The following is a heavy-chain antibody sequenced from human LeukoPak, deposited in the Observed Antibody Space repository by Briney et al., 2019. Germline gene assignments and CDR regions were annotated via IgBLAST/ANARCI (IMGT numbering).Heavy chain of an antibody. CDR1: GYTFTGYY. V-gene: IGHV1-2*02. CDR3: ARAENAVTTWFDY. Sequence: ASVTVSCKASGYTFTGYYMHWVRQAPGQRLEWMGWINPNSGGTNYAQKFQGRVTMTRDTSISTAYMELNRLRSDDTAVYYCARAENAVTTWFDYWGQGTLLTVSS. D-gene: IGHD4-17*01. J-gene: IGHJ4*02. CDR2: INPNSGGT.